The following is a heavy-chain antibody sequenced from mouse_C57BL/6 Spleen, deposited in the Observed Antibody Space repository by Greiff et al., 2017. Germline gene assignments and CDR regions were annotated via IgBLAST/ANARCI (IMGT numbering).Heavy chain of an antibody. D-gene: IGHD2-5*01. CDR3: EKGSNLLAMDY. J-gene: IGHJ4*01. CDR1: GYAFSSYW. Sequence: QVQLQQSGAELVKPGASVKISCKASGYAFSSYWMNWVKQRPGKGLEWIGQIYPGDGDTNYNGKFKGQATLTADKSSSTAYMQLSSLTSEDSAVYFCEKGSNLLAMDYWGQGTSVTVSS. CDR2: IYPGDGDT. V-gene: IGHV1-80*01.